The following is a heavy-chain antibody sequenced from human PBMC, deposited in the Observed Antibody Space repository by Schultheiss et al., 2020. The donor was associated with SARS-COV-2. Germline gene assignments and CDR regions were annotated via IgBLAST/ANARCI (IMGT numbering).Heavy chain of an antibody. J-gene: IGHJ5*02. CDR3: ARGRDTAMDEINWFDP. CDR2: IYYSGST. D-gene: IGHD5-18*01. CDR1: GGSISSGYY. Sequence: SETLSLTCTVSGGSISSGYYWGWIRQPPGKGLEWIGYIYYSGSTNYNPSLKSRVTISVDTSKNQFSLKLSSVTAADTAVYYCARGRDTAMDEINWFDPWGQGTLVTVSS. V-gene: IGHV4-61*01.